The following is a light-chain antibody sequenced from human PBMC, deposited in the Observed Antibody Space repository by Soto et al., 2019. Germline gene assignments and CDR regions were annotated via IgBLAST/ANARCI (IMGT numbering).Light chain of an antibody. J-gene: IGLJ1*01. CDR3: SSYTTSNTRQIV. CDR2: DVT. Sequence: QSVLTQPAPVSWSPGQSITISCTGTSSDVCGYKYVSWYQHHPGKAPKLIIYDVTNLPSGVSNPFSGSKSGNTASLTISGLQPEDEADYYCSSYTTSNTRQIVFGTGTKVTVL. CDR1: SSDVCGYKY. V-gene: IGLV2-14*03.